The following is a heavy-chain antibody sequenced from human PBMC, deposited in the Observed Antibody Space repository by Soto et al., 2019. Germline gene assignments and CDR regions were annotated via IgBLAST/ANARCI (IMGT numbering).Heavy chain of an antibody. D-gene: IGHD3-9*01. CDR3: ARGVDILTSNWFDP. Sequence: ASVKVSCKASGCTFPSYGISWVRQAPGQGLEWMGWISAYNGNTNYAQKLQGRVTMTTDTSTSTAYMELRSLRSDDTAVYYCARGVDILTSNWFDPWGQGTLVIVSS. V-gene: IGHV1-18*01. CDR1: GCTFPSYG. J-gene: IGHJ5*02. CDR2: ISAYNGNT.